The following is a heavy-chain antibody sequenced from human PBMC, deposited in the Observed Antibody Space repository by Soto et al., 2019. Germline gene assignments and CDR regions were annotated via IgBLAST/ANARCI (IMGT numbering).Heavy chain of an antibody. J-gene: IGHJ4*02. V-gene: IGHV3-23*01. CDR1: GLTFSNYA. D-gene: IGHD1-7*01. Sequence: GGSLRLSCATSGLTFSNYALSGVRQAPGGGLEWVSSMSGSSSTTYYADSVKGRFTISRDRSKNTLYLQMSSLRAEDTALYYCAKNQERELPRVIDFWGQGTLVTVSS. CDR2: MSGSSSTT. CDR3: AKNQERELPRVIDF.